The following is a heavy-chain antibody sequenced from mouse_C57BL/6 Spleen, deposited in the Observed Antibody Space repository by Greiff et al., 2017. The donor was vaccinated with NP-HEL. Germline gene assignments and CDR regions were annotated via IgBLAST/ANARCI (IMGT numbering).Heavy chain of an antibody. Sequence: VQLQQSGPVLVKPGASVKMSCKASGYTFTDYYMNWVKQSHGKSLEWIGVINPYNGGTSYNQKFKGKATLTVDKSSSKAYMELNSLTSEESAGYYGARENPVRSYFDDWGQGTTLTVSS. CDR1: GYTFTDYY. V-gene: IGHV1-19*01. CDR2: INPYNGGT. CDR3: ARENPVRSYFDD. J-gene: IGHJ2*01.